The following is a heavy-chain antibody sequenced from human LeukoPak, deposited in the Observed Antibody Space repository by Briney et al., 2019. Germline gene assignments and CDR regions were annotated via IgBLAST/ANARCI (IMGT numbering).Heavy chain of an antibody. CDR3: VRSVGATHPGDY. CDR1: GFTFSSYA. J-gene: IGHJ4*02. Sequence: GRSLRLSCVASGFTFSSYAMHWVRQAPSEVLEWVAVIWYDGTNKYYADSVKGRASTSRDNSKNTLYLQMNSLRAEDTALYYCVRSVGATHPGDYWGQGTLVTVSS. V-gene: IGHV3-33*01. CDR2: IWYDGTNK. D-gene: IGHD1-26*01.